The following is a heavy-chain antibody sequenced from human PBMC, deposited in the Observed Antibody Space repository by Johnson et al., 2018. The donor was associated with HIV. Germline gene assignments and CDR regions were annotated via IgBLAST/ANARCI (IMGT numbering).Heavy chain of an antibody. CDR1: GFTFDDYA. CDR2: ISWNSGSTI. Sequence: VQLVESGGGVVQPGRSLRLSCAASGFTFDDYAMHWVRQAPGKGLEWVSGISWNSGSTIYYADSVKGRFTISRDNAKNSLYLQMNSLRAEDTAVYYCARTPSLPGAFDIWGQGTMVTVSS. J-gene: IGHJ3*02. CDR3: ARTPSLPGAFDI. V-gene: IGHV3-9*01. D-gene: IGHD1-14*01.